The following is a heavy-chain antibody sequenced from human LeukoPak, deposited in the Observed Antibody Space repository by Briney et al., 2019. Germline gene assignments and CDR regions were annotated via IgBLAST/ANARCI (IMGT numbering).Heavy chain of an antibody. CDR2: ISTTGTTI. CDR1: GFAFSNYS. CDR3: ARVWQDYSGVDY. Sequence: GRSLRLSCAASGFAFSNYSMHWVRQAPGKGLEWISYISTTGTTIHYADSVKGRFAISRDNAKSSLYLQMDSLRDEDTAVYYCARVWQDYSGVDYWGQGTLVTVSS. D-gene: IGHD2-21*01. J-gene: IGHJ4*02. V-gene: IGHV3-48*02.